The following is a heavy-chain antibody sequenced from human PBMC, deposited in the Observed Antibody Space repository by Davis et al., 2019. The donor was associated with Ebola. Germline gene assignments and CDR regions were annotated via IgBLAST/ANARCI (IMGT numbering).Heavy chain of an antibody. J-gene: IGHJ4*02. CDR2: STESEADI. CDR3: VKGEEWLRPFDN. Sequence: GESLKIPCAASGLDISSSVLYWVRQAPGKGLEWVSASTESEADITYADSVKGRFTVSRDNSMNTVYLQCNSLRVEDTAVYYCVKGEEWLRPFDNWGPGTLVTVSS. V-gene: IGHV3-23*01. D-gene: IGHD5-12*01. CDR1: GLDISSSV.